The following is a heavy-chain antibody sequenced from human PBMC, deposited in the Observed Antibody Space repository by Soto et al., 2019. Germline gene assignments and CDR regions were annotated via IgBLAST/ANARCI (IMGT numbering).Heavy chain of an antibody. J-gene: IGHJ6*02. CDR1: GFTFGDYA. CDR3: TRSLMITFGGVIVPYYYYGMDV. CDR2: IRSKAYGGTT. V-gene: IGHV3-49*05. D-gene: IGHD3-16*02. Sequence: EVQLVESGGGLVKPGRSLRLSCTASGFTFGDYAMSWFRQAPGKGLEWVGFIRSKAYGGTTEYAASVTGRFTISRDDSKSIAYLQMNSLKTEDTAVYYCTRSLMITFGGVIVPYYYYGMDVWGQGTTVTVSS.